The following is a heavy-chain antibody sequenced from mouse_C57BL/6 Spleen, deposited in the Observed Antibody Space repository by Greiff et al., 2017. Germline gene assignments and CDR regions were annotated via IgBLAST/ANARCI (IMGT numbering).Heavy chain of an antibody. Sequence: QVQLQQSGAELVKPGASVKISCKASGYAFSSYWMNWVKQRPGKGLEWIGQIYPGDGDTNYNGKFKGKATLTADKSSSTAYMQLSSLTSEDSAVYFCARCYYDYDSAWFAYWGQGTLVTVSA. J-gene: IGHJ3*01. D-gene: IGHD2-4*01. V-gene: IGHV1-80*01. CDR2: IYPGDGDT. CDR3: ARCYYDYDSAWFAY. CDR1: GYAFSSYW.